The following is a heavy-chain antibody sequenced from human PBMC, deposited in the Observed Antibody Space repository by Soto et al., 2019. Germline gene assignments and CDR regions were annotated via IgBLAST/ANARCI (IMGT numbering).Heavy chain of an antibody. Sequence: QVQLVQSGAEVKKPGASVKVSCKASGYTFTSYDINWVRQATGQGLEWMGWMNPNSGNTGYAQKFQGRVTMTRNTSISTAYMELSSPRSEDTAVYYCARVRMGYCSSTSCYAWGTSYYYYMDVWGKGTTVTVSS. CDR1: GYTFTSYD. CDR2: MNPNSGNT. CDR3: ARVRMGYCSSTSCYAWGTSYYYYMDV. D-gene: IGHD2-2*01. J-gene: IGHJ6*03. V-gene: IGHV1-8*01.